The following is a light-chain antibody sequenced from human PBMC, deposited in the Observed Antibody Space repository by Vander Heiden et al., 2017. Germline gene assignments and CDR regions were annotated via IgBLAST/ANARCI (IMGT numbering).Light chain of an antibody. CDR1: QDISTN. J-gene: IGKJ4*02. CDR2: GAS. Sequence: IQLTQPPSSLSASVGDRVTISCRTSQDISTNLAWYQQKPGKAPDLLIFGASTLRSGVPSRFSGSGSGTDFTLTISCLQPEDFATYYCQQNCSSPLTFGGGTEVEIK. V-gene: IGKV1-39*01. CDR3: QQNCSSPLT.